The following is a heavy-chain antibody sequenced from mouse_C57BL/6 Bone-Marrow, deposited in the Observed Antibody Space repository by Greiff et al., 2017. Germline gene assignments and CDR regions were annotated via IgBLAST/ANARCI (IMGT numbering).Heavy chain of an antibody. V-gene: IGHV1-69*01. CDR3: ARDGIDY. J-gene: IGHJ2*01. Sequence: QVQLQQPGAELVMPGASVKLSCKASGYTFTSYWMHWVKQRPGQGLEWIGEIDPSDSYTNYNQKFKGKSTLTVDKSSSTAYIQLSSLTSEDSAVYYCARDGIDYWGQGTTLTVSS. CDR1: GYTFTSYW. CDR2: IDPSDSYT.